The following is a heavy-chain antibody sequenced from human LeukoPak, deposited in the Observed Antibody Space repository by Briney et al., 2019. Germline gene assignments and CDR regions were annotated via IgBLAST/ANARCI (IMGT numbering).Heavy chain of an antibody. J-gene: IGHJ4*02. Sequence: SGGSLRLSCATSEFTFSSYAMSWVRQAPGKGLEWVSGISGSGGYTYCADSVKGRFTISRDNSKNTLYLQMNSLRAEDTAIYYCAKERGSGWYYFDYWGQGTLVTVSS. V-gene: IGHV3-23*01. CDR2: ISGSGGYT. CDR3: AKERGSGWYYFDY. D-gene: IGHD6-19*01. CDR1: EFTFSSYA.